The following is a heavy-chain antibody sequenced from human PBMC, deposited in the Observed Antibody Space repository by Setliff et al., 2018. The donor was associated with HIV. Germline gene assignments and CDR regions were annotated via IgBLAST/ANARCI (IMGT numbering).Heavy chain of an antibody. D-gene: IGHD3-22*01. Sequence: SETLSLTCAVYGESFSRYYFTWIRQPPGKGLEWIGNIHSSGSTNYNPSLKSRVTISVDTSKSQFSLKLSSVTAADTAVYYCARDNYYDSSGIDYWGQGTLVTVSS. V-gene: IGHV4-59*01. CDR1: GESFSRYY. CDR3: ARDNYYDSSGIDY. J-gene: IGHJ4*02. CDR2: IHSSGST.